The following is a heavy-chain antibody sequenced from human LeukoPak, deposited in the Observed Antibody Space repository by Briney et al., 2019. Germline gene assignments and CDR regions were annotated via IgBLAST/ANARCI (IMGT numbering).Heavy chain of an antibody. V-gene: IGHV4-59*01. D-gene: IGHD4-11*01. Sequence: SETLSLTCSVSGDSISIYYWSWIRQPPAKGLEWIGYIDHTWSTNYNPSPNSRVTISRDTAKNHFSLRLSTVTAADKAVYFCARGRVSSSSWYSTYYYYFYMDVWGKGTTVTVS. J-gene: IGHJ6*03. CDR1: GDSISIYY. CDR2: IDHTWST. CDR3: ARGRVSSSSWYSTYYYYFYMDV.